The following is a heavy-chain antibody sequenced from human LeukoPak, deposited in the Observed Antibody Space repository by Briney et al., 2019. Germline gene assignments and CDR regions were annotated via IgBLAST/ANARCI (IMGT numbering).Heavy chain of an antibody. CDR1: GYTFTSYG. V-gene: IGHV1-18*01. CDR2: ISAYNGNT. J-gene: IGHJ5*02. Sequence: ASVKVSCKASGYTFTSYGISWVRQAPGQGLEWMGWISAYNGNTNYAQKLQGRVTMTTDTSTSTAYMELRSLRSDDTAVYYCARVGSWGLAAPWFDPWGQGTLVTVSS. D-gene: IGHD2-15*01. CDR3: ARVGSWGLAAPWFDP.